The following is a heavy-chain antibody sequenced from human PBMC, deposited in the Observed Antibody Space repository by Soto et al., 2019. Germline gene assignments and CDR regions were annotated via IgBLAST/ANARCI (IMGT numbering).Heavy chain of an antibody. D-gene: IGHD2-8*02. J-gene: IGHJ4*02. CDR1: GGSFSGYY. Sequence: QVQLPQWGAGLLKPSETLSLTCAVYGGSFSGYYWTWIRQPPGPGLEWIGEINHSGSTNYNPSLKRRVPISVDTPNNQFSLKLTSVTAADTAVYYCARDKITGLFDYWGQGTLVTVSS. CDR2: INHSGST. CDR3: ARDKITGLFDY. V-gene: IGHV4-34*01.